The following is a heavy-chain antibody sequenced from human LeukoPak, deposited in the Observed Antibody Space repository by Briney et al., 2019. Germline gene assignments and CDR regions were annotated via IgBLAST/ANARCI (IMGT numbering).Heavy chain of an antibody. J-gene: IGHJ4*02. CDR1: GGSITSTNW. D-gene: IGHD6-19*01. CDR2: LSRSGST. CDR3: VTGDSGGNF. Sequence: NPSETLSLTCVVSGGSITSTNWWTWVRQPPGKGLEWIGELSRSGSTNYIPSLRSRITISVDESNDQFSLKLRSMTAADTAVYYCVTGDSGGNFWGQGTLVTV. V-gene: IGHV4-4*02.